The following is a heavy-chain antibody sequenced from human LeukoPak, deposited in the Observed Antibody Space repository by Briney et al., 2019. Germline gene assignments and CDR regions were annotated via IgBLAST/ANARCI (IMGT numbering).Heavy chain of an antibody. Sequence: PSETLSLTCTVSGGSISSYYWSWIRQPPGKGLEWIGYIYYIGSTNYNPSLNSRVTISLDTSKNQFSLKLTSVTAADTAVYYCARDRYFDLWGQGTLVTVSS. CDR3: ARDRYFDL. J-gene: IGHJ4*02. CDR2: IYYIGST. CDR1: GGSISSYY. V-gene: IGHV4-59*01.